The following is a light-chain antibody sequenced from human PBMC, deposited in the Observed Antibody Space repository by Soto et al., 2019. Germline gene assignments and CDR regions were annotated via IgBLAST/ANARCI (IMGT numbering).Light chain of an antibody. J-gene: IGKJ1*01. CDR3: QQYNSYWT. Sequence: DIQMTQSPSTLSAYVGDRVTITCRASQSIARWVAWYQQKPGKAPKLLIYDASNLESGVPSRFSGSGSGTEFTLTIISLQPDDFATYYCQQYNSYWTFGPGTKVEIK. V-gene: IGKV1-5*01. CDR1: QSIARW. CDR2: DAS.